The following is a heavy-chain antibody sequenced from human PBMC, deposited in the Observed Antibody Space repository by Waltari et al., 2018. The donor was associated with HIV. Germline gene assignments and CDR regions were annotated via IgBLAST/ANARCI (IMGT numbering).Heavy chain of an antibody. Sequence: QVQLIQSGAEVKKPGASVKVSCKASGYRFSSYGITWVRQAPGQGLEWLGSVTDYNGNTYYAQGRQGRVSMTTDTYTNTAYMTLRSLRSDDTAIYFCARSGYFDSSGSRNYHYYGMDVWGQGTTVTVSS. D-gene: IGHD3-22*01. CDR1: GYRFSSYG. CDR3: ARSGYFDSSGSRNYHYYGMDV. V-gene: IGHV1-18*01. J-gene: IGHJ6*02. CDR2: VTDYNGNT.